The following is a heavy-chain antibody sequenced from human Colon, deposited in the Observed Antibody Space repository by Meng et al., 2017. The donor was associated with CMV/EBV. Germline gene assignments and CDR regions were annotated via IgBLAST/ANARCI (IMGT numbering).Heavy chain of an antibody. CDR3: ARALYDSLTGYSRYFDL. V-gene: IGHV3-21*06. CDR2: ISGSSEYI. Sequence: SFNSYSMVWVRQAPGKGLEWVSGISGSSEYIFYADSLKGRSAISRDNAENSLFLHMSSLRAEDTAVYYCARALYDSLTGYSRYFDLWGRGTLVTVSS. CDR1: SFNSYS. J-gene: IGHJ2*01. D-gene: IGHD3-9*01.